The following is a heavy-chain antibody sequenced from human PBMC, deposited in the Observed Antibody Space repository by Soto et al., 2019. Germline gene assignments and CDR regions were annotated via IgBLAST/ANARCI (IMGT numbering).Heavy chain of an antibody. J-gene: IGHJ3*01. Sequence: ERTMRLSFSVSAFDFGSHTMAWVRQASGKGLDWVSSISSATTYNLYVVSVRGRFTISRDTAKKSLFLQMESLTADDTAVYFCARKLLTGYHSGAFDLWGQGTMVTVSS. D-gene: IGHD7-27*01. CDR1: AFDFGSHT. CDR2: ISSATTYN. V-gene: IGHV3-21*01. CDR3: ARKLLTGYHSGAFDL.